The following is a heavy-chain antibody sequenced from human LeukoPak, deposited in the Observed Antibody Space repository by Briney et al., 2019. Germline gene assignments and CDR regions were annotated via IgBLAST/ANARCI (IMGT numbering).Heavy chain of an antibody. CDR3: TTLYDIVTGYYRVDV. D-gene: IGHD3-9*01. Sequence: GGSLRLSCAASGFSFSNAWMNWVRQAPGKGLEWVGRIKSKIDGGTIDYAAPVKGRFTISRDDSKNTLYLQMNSLKTEDTAVYYCTTLYDIVTGYYRVDVWDKGTTVTVSS. J-gene: IGHJ6*04. CDR1: GFSFSNAW. V-gene: IGHV3-15*01. CDR2: IKSKIDGGTI.